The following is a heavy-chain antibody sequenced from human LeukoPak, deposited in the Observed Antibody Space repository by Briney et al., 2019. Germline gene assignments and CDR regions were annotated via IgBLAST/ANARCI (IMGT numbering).Heavy chain of an antibody. CDR3: ARACGSGYLVIWAFDI. Sequence: SSETLSLTCTVSGGSISSSSYYWGWIRQPPGKGLEWIGSIYYSGSTYYNPSLKSRVTISVDTSKNQFSLKLSSVTAADTAVYYCARACGSGYLVIWAFDIWGQGTMVTVSS. D-gene: IGHD3-22*01. J-gene: IGHJ3*02. CDR1: GGSISSSSYY. V-gene: IGHV4-39*07. CDR2: IYYSGST.